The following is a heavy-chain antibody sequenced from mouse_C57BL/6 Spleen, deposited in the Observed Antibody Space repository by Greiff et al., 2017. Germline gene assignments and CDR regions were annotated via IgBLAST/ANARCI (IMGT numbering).Heavy chain of an antibody. V-gene: IGHV1-61*01. CDR2: IYPSDSET. Sequence: QVQLQQPGAELVRPGSSVKLSCKASGYTFTSYWMDWVKQRPGQGLEWIGNIYPSDSETHYNQKFKDKATLTVDKSSSTAYMQLSILTSEDSAVYYCARAAQAFAYWGQGTLVTVSA. D-gene: IGHD3-2*02. CDR3: ARAAQAFAY. J-gene: IGHJ3*01. CDR1: GYTFTSYW.